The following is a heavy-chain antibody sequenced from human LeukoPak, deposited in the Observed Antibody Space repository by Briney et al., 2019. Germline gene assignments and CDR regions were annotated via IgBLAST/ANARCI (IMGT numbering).Heavy chain of an antibody. Sequence: GGSLRLSCAASGFTFSSYWMSWVRQAPGKGLEWVANIKQDGSEKYYVDSVKGRLTISRDNAKNSLYLQMTSLRAEDTAVYYCARGPPCREYCSLEFYFDYWGQGTLVTVSS. CDR1: GFTFSSYW. V-gene: IGHV3-7*05. J-gene: IGHJ4*02. CDR2: IKQDGSEK. CDR3: ARGPPCREYCSLEFYFDY. D-gene: IGHD2/OR15-2a*01.